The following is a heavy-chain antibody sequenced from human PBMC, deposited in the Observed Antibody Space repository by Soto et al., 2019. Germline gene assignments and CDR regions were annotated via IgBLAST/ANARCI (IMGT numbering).Heavy chain of an antibody. CDR2: VHYSGRA. Sequence: SETLSLTCTVSGGSISNYYWIWIRQPPGKGLDWIGYVHYSGRATYNPSLKSRVSISVDTSKNQFSLNMSSVTAADTAVYYCARDRDYYDSSGYLVSSVWGQGTTVTVSS. CDR1: GGSISNYY. D-gene: IGHD3-22*01. V-gene: IGHV4-59*01. J-gene: IGHJ6*02. CDR3: ARDRDYYDSSGYLVSSV.